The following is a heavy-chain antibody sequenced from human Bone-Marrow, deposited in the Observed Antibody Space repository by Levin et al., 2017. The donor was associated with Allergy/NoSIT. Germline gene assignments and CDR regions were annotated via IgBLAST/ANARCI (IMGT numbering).Heavy chain of an antibody. CDR2: ISGYNGDT. J-gene: IGHJ4*02. CDR1: GYTFDMYA. V-gene: IGHV1-18*04. D-gene: IGHD2-2*01. Sequence: GASVKVSCQASGYTFDMYAITWVRQAPGQGLEWVGWISGYNGDTKFAENLQGRVTMTTDTSTKTSFMELRSLRGDDTAVYYCARSHCSSSNCLSQLDYWGQGTLVTVSS. CDR3: ARSHCSSSNCLSQLDY.